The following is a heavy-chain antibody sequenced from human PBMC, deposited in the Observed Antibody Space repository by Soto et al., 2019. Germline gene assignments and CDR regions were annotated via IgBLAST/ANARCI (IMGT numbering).Heavy chain of an antibody. V-gene: IGHV1-69*12. CDR2: IIPIFGTA. CDR3: ASVETQRYYSGMDV. CDR1: GGTFSSYA. D-gene: IGHD2-15*01. J-gene: IGHJ6*02. Sequence: QVQLVQSGAEVKKPGSSVKVSCKASGGTFSSYAISWVRQAPGQGLEWMGGIIPIFGTADYAQKVQGKVTSTANESTSTAYMELSSLRSEDTAVSYCASVETQRYYSGMDVWGQGTTVTVSS.